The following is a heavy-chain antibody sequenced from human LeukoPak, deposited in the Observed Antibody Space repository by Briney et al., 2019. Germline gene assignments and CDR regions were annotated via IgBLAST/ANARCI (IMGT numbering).Heavy chain of an antibody. D-gene: IGHD3-10*02. CDR2: MFYSGNT. V-gene: IGHV4-39*02. J-gene: IGHJ4*02. CDR3: ARDGYYVLDY. Sequence: SETLSLTCSVSGASISNNVYFWGWIRQPPGKGLEWIGSMFYSGNTYYNPSLKSRVTISVDTSNNQFSLKLSSVTAADTAVYFCARDGYYVLDYWGQGTLVTVSS. CDR1: GASISNNVYF.